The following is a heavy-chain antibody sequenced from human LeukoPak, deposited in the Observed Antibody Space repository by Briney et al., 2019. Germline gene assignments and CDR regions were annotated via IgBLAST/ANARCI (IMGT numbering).Heavy chain of an antibody. CDR1: GYTFTSYG. D-gene: IGHD3-9*01. J-gene: IGHJ6*03. CDR2: ISAYNGNT. Sequence: GASVNVSCKASGYTFTSYGISWVGQAPGRGLEWMVWISAYNGNTNYTQTPQGRVTMTTDTSTSTAYMELRSLRSEDTAVYYCARVAGYDILTGYPYYYYYMGVWGKGSTVTISS. V-gene: IGHV1-18*01. CDR3: ARVAGYDILTGYPYYYYYMGV.